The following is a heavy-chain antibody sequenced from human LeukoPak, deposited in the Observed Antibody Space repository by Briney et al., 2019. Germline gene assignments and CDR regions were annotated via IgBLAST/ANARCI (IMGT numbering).Heavy chain of an antibody. V-gene: IGHV3-30*04. J-gene: IGHJ4*02. Sequence: PGGSLRLSCAASGFTFSSYAMHWVRQAPGKGLEWVAVISYDGSNKYYADSVKGRFTISRDNSKNTLYLQMNSLRAEDTAVYYCAGRYCSGGSCPNDYWGQGTLVTVSS. D-gene: IGHD2-15*01. CDR2: ISYDGSNK. CDR3: AGRYCSGGSCPNDY. CDR1: GFTFSSYA.